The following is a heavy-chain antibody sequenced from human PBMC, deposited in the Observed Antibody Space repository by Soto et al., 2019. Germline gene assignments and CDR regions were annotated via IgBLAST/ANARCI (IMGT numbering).Heavy chain of an antibody. CDR1: GGSISSSDW. Sequence: QVQLQESGPGLVKPSGTLSLTCAVSGGSISSSDWWSWVRQPPGKGLEWIGEIYHSGSTNYNPSLKSRVTISVDKSKNQFSLKLSSVTAADTAVYYCATRRSMVRGVIITGMAFDWGQGTLVTVSS. CDR3: ATRRSMVRGVIITGMAFD. V-gene: IGHV4-4*02. J-gene: IGHJ4*02. CDR2: IYHSGST. D-gene: IGHD3-10*01.